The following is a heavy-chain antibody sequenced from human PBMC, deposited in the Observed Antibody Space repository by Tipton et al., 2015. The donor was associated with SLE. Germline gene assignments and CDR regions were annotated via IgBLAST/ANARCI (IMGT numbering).Heavy chain of an antibody. V-gene: IGHV4-59*11. CDR1: GGSIRSHY. D-gene: IGHD7-27*01. J-gene: IGHJ6*01. CDR3: ARDGGPLTGDRDYYYGMDV. Sequence: TLSLTCTVSGGSIRSHYWSWIRQPPGKGVEWIGYIYYSGSTNYNPPLTSRVTISVDTSKNQFSLKLSSVTAADTAVYYCARDGGPLTGDRDYYYGMDVWGPRDHGHRLL. CDR2: IYYSGST.